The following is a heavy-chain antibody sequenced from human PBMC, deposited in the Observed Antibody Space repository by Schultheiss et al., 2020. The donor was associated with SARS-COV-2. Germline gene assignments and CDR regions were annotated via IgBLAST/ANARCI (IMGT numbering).Heavy chain of an antibody. J-gene: IGHJ5*02. V-gene: IGHV4-59*11. CDR3: ARELGWVDP. CDR2: IYYSGST. Sequence: LETLSLTCTVSGGSISSHYWSWMRQPPGKGLEWIGYIYYSGSTNYNPSLKSRVTISLDTSKNQFSLKLSSVTAADTAVYYCARELGWVDPWGQGTLVTVSS. CDR1: GGSISSHY. D-gene: IGHD3-16*01.